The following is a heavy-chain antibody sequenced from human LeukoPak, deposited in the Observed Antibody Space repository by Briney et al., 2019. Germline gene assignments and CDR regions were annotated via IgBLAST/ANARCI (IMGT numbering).Heavy chain of an antibody. CDR2: IKQDGSVK. CDR3: ARIGYSSSCLDY. V-gene: IGHV3-7*01. J-gene: IGHJ4*02. D-gene: IGHD6-19*01. Sequence: GGSLRLSCAASGFTFSNYWMSWVRQAPGKGLEWVANIKQDGSVKYYVDSVRGRFTISRDNAKNSVYLQMNSLRAEDTAVYYCARIGYSSSCLDYWGQGTLVTVSS. CDR1: GFTFSNYW.